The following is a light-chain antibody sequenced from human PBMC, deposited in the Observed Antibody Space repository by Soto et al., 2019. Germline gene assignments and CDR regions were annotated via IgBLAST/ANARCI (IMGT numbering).Light chain of an antibody. V-gene: IGLV2-11*01. J-gene: IGLJ1*01. Sequence: QSALTQPRSVSGSPGQSVTVSCIGTSSDVGDYNSVSWYQQHPGKAPKLMIYDVSKRPSGVPDRFSGSKSGNTASLTISGLQAEGEADYYCCSYVGGYSYVFGIGTKLTVL. CDR2: DVS. CDR1: SSDVGDYNS. CDR3: CSYVGGYSYV.